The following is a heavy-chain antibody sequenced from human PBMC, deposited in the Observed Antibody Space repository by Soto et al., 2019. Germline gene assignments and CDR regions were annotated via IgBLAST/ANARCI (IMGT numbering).Heavy chain of an antibody. D-gene: IGHD3-3*01. CDR3: ARHGLNILRFLEWPVGFDP. CDR1: GGSISSSSYY. CDR2: IYYSGST. V-gene: IGHV4-39*01. Sequence: SDTLSLSCTVSGGSISSSSYYWGWIRQPPGKGLEWIGSIYYSGSTYYNPSLKSRVTISVDTSKNQFSLKLSSVNAADTAVYYSARHGLNILRFLEWPVGFDPGGQGTLVTVS. J-gene: IGHJ5*02.